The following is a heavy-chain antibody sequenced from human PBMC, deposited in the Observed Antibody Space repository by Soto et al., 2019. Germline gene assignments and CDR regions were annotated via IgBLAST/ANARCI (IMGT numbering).Heavy chain of an antibody. CDR3: ASLRPPTWYYYGMDV. Sequence: QVQLVQSGAEVKKPGSSVKVSCKASGGTFSSYAISWVRQAPGQGLEWMGVIIPIFGTANYAQKFQGRVTITADESTSTASMELSSLRSEDTAVYYCASLRPPTWYYYGMDVRGQGTTVTVSS. V-gene: IGHV1-69*12. D-gene: IGHD6-6*01. CDR2: IIPIFGTA. J-gene: IGHJ6*02. CDR1: GGTFSSYA.